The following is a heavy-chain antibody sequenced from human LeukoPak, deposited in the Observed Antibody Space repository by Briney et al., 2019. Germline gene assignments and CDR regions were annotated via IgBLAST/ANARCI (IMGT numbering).Heavy chain of an antibody. CDR1: GGSISSYY. CDR2: IYTSGST. V-gene: IGHV4-4*07. D-gene: IGHD3-10*01. Sequence: KPSETLSLTCTVSGGSISSYYWSWIRQPAGKGLEWIGRIYTSGSTNYNPSLKSRVTISVDTSKNQFSLKLSSVTAADTAVYYCAGTYYYGSGSSRNFDYWGQGTLVTVSS. J-gene: IGHJ4*02. CDR3: AGTYYYGSGSSRNFDY.